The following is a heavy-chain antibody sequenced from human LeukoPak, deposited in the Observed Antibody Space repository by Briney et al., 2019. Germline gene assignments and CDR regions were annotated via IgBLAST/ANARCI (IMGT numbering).Heavy chain of an antibody. CDR2: IYHSGST. CDR1: GGSISSSNHY. CDR3: ARGPQLLWFGELFSKYYYYGMDV. V-gene: IGHV4-39*01. D-gene: IGHD3-10*01. J-gene: IGHJ6*02. Sequence: SETLSLTCTVSGGSISSSNHYWGWIRQPPGKGLEWIGSIYHSGSTYYNPSLKNRVTISVDTSKNQFSLNLRSVTAADTAVYYCARGPQLLWFGELFSKYYYYGMDVWGQGTTVTVSS.